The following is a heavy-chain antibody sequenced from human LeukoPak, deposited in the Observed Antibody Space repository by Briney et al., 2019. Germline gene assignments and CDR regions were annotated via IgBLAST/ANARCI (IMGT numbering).Heavy chain of an antibody. D-gene: IGHD7-27*01. CDR2: INPKSGGT. V-gene: IGHV1-2*02. Sequence: ASVKVSCKASGYTFTGYYVHWVRQAPGQGLEWMGWINPKSGGTNYAQKFQGRVSMTRDTSITTAYMELSRVKSDDTAIYYCARHNWGNAFDIWGQGTMVTVSS. CDR1: GYTFTGYY. CDR3: ARHNWGNAFDI. J-gene: IGHJ3*02.